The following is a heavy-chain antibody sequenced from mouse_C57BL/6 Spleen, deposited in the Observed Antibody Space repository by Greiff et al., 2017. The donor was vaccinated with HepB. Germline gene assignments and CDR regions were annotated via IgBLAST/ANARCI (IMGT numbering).Heavy chain of an antibody. Sequence: EVQLQQSGPELVKPGASVKISCKASGYSFTGYYMNWVKQSPEKSLEWIGEINPSTGGTTYNQKFKAKATLTVDNSSSTAYMQLKSLTSEDSAVYYCARIYDYALDYWGQGTSVTVSS. CDR1: GYSFTGYY. V-gene: IGHV1-42*01. CDR3: ARIYDYALDY. J-gene: IGHJ4*01. CDR2: INPSTGGT. D-gene: IGHD2-3*01.